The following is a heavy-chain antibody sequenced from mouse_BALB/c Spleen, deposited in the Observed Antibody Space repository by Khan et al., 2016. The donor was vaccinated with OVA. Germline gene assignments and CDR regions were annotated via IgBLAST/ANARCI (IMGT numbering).Heavy chain of an antibody. J-gene: IGHJ3*01. CDR3: VRDGAYHRNDGWFAY. CDR1: GYTFTSYT. CDR2: INPSNGYT. V-gene: IGHV1-4*01. Sequence: QVRLQQSGAELARPGASVKMSCKASGYTFTSYTIHWIKERPGQGLEWIGYINPSNGYTNYNQKFKDKATLTTDKSSTTAYLQLNSLTSDDSAVYNCVRDGAYHRNDGWFAYWGQGTLVTVSA. D-gene: IGHD2-14*01.